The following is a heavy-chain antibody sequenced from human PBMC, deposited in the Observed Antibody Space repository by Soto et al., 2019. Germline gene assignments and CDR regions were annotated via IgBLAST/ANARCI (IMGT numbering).Heavy chain of an antibody. D-gene: IGHD3-10*01. CDR3: AKVHGSGSYNNFPDY. V-gene: IGHV3-23*01. CDR1: GFTFSSYA. Sequence: EVQLLESGGGLVQPGGSLGLSCAASGFTFSSYAMSWVRQAPGKGLEWVSLISGSGGSTYYADSVEGRFTISRDNSKISLYLQSNRLRAEDTAVYYCAKVHGSGSYNNFPDYWGQGTLVTVSS. CDR2: ISGSGGST. J-gene: IGHJ4*02.